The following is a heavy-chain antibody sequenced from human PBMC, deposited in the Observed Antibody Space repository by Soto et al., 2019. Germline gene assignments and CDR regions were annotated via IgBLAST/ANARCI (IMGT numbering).Heavy chain of an antibody. CDR2: IWFDGSNK. CDR3: ARGGRRGPRTLYCYGVDV. Sequence: QVQLVESGGGVVQPGRSLRLSCAASGFTFSNYAMHWVRQAPGKGLEWVAVIWFDGSNKDYAGSVKGRLTISRDTSKNPLYLQMNSLRAEDRAVYYCARGGRRGPRTLYCYGVDVWGQGTTFPVSS. J-gene: IGHJ6*02. V-gene: IGHV3-33*01. D-gene: IGHD2-15*01. CDR1: GFTFSNYA.